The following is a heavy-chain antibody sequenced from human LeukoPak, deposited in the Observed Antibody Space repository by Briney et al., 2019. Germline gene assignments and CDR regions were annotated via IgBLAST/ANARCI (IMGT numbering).Heavy chain of an antibody. J-gene: IGHJ4*02. CDR3: ARDGYNQYYFDY. CDR2: FDPEDGET. V-gene: IGHV1-24*01. Sequence: ASVKVSCKVSGYTLTELSMHWVRQAPGKGLEWMGGFDPEDGETIYAQKPQGRVTMTTDTSTSTAYMELRSLRSDDTAVYYCARDGYNQYYFDYWGQGTLVTVSS. D-gene: IGHD5-24*01. CDR1: GYTLTELS.